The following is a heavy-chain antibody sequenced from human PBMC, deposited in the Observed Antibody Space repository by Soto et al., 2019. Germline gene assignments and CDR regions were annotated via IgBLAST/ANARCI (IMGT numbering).Heavy chain of an antibody. V-gene: IGHV1-2*02. J-gene: IGHJ4*02. CDR3: ARDPGGSYAY. D-gene: IGHD1-26*01. Sequence: ASVNVSCKAAGYTFTGYFIHWVRQAPGQGLEWMGWISPHSGGTHYAQKFQGRVTMTRDTFISTAYMELNRVRSDDTAVYFCARDPGGSYAYWGQGTLVTVSS. CDR2: ISPHSGGT. CDR1: GYTFTGYF.